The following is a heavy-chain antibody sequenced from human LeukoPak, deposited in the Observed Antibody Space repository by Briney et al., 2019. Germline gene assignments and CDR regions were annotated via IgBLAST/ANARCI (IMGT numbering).Heavy chain of an antibody. CDR2: IYGSGNT. J-gene: IGHJ4*02. V-gene: IGHV4-4*07. Sequence: SETLSLTCTVSGGSMNSYYWSWIRQPAGKGVEWIGRIYGSGNTLYNPSLKSRVTMSVDTSKKQFSLKLSSVTAADTAVYYCARDRNGNGATYFSYGGRGILVTVSS. CDR1: GGSMNSYY. D-gene: IGHD4/OR15-4a*01. CDR3: ARDRNGNGATYFSY.